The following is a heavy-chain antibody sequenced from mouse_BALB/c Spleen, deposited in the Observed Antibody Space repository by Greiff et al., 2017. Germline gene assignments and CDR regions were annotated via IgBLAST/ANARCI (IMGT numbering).Heavy chain of an antibody. CDR3: ARVYGNSAMDD. CDR1: GYSFTSYW. CDR2: IDPSDSET. V-gene: IGHV1S127*01. D-gene: IGHD2-1*01. Sequence: VQLQQSGPQLVRPGASVKISCKASGYSFTSYWMHWVKQRPGQGLEWIGMIDPSDSETRLNQKFKDKATLTVDKSSSTAYMQLSSPTSEDSAVYYCARVYGNSAMDDWGQGTSVTVSS. J-gene: IGHJ4*01.